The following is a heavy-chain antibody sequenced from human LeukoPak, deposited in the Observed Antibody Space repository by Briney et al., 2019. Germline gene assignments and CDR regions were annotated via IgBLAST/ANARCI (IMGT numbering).Heavy chain of an antibody. Sequence: ASVKVSCKASGYTYTSYDINWVRQATGQGLEWMGWMNPNSGNAGYAQKFQGRVTMTRNTSISTAYMELSSLRSEDTAVYYCARDHSSSWYDPWGQGTLVTVSS. V-gene: IGHV1-8*01. CDR3: ARDHSSSWYDP. J-gene: IGHJ5*02. CDR2: MNPNSGNA. D-gene: IGHD6-13*01. CDR1: GYTYTSYD.